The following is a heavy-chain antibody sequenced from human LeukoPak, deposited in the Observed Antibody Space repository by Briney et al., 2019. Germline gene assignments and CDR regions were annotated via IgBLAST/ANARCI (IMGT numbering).Heavy chain of an antibody. J-gene: IGHJ5*01. CDR1: GFTFSSDA. CDR3: VRIIVGASNWFDS. D-gene: IGHD1-26*01. V-gene: IGHV3-23*01. CDR2: ISGSGGST. Sequence: HPAGSLRLSCAASGFTFSSDAMSWVRQAPGKGLEWLSAISGSGGSTYYADSVKGRFTISRDNSKNTLYLQMSSLRAEDTAVYYCVRIIVGASNWFDSWGQGTLVTVSS.